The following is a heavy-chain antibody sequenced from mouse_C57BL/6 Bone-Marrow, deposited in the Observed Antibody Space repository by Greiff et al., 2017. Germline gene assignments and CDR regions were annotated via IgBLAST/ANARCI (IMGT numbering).Heavy chain of an antibody. V-gene: IGHV5-12*01. CDR3: ARRNYYGSSLDY. CDR1: GFTFSDYY. CDR2: ISNGGGST. J-gene: IGHJ2*01. D-gene: IGHD1-1*01. Sequence: EVMLVESGGGLVQPGGSLKLSCAASGFTFSDYYMYWVRQTPEKRLEWVAYISNGGGSTYYPDTVKGRFTISRDNAKNTLYLQMGRLKSENTAMYYCARRNYYGSSLDYWGQGTTLTVSS.